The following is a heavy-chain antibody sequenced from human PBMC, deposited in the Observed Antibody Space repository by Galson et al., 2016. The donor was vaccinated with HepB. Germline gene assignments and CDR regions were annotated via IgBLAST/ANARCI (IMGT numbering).Heavy chain of an antibody. J-gene: IGHJ6*04. Sequence: LSLTCNVSGGSINTNNFYWDWVRQPPGKGLEWVGSIYYSGTTHFNPSLKSRVTMSVDTAKSQFSLRLNSMTAADTAVYYCARHGPVSRTYYTMDVWGVGTTVIVSS. CDR3: ARHGPVSRTYYTMDV. V-gene: IGHV4-39*01. D-gene: IGHD6-19*01. CDR2: IYYSGTT. CDR1: GGSINTNNFY.